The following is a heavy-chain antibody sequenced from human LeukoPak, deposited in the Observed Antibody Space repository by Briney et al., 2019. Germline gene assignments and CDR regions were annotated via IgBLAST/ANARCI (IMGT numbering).Heavy chain of an antibody. D-gene: IGHD6-6*01. CDR1: GFTFSSYE. Sequence: GGSLRLSCAASGFTFSSYEMNWVRQAPGKGLEWVSYISSSGSTIYYADSVKGRFTISRDNAKNSLYLQMNSLRAEDTAVYYCAKIDSSSSNYYYYYMDVWGKGTTVTVSS. J-gene: IGHJ6*03. V-gene: IGHV3-48*03. CDR3: AKIDSSSSNYYYYYMDV. CDR2: ISSSGSTI.